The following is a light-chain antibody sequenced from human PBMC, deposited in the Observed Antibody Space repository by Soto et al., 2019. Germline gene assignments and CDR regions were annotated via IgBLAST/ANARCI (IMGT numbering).Light chain of an antibody. Sequence: DIQMTQSPSTLSASVGARVTTTCLASHSISSWLSWYQQKPGQAPKLLIFAASSLESGVPSRFSGSGSGTEFTLTISSLQPEDFATYHCLQHNRYPWTFGQGTKVDIK. CDR3: LQHNRYPWT. CDR2: AAS. V-gene: IGKV1-5*01. CDR1: HSISSW. J-gene: IGKJ1*01.